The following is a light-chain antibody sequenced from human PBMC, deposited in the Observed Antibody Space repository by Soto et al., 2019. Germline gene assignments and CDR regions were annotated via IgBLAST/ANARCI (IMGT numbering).Light chain of an antibody. CDR1: QSVSSSY. Sequence: EIVLTQSPGTLSLSPGERATLSCRASQSVSSSYLAWYQQKPGQAPRLLIYGASSRATGIPDRFSGSGSGTDFTLTISRLEPEDFAVYYCHQYGSSLTFGPVTKVDIK. V-gene: IGKV3-20*01. CDR3: HQYGSSLT. CDR2: GAS. J-gene: IGKJ3*01.